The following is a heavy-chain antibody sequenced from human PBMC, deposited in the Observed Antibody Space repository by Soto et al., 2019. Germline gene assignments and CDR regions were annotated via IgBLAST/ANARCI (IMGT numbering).Heavy chain of an antibody. CDR1: GGSVSSGIYY. V-gene: IGHV4-61*01. D-gene: IGHD3-16*02. J-gene: IGHJ4*02. CDR3: ARDPLDYYFDY. Sequence: SETLSLTCTVSGGSVSSGIYYWSWIRHPPGKGLEWIGYIYYSGSTNYNPSLKSRVTISVDTSKNQFSLKLSSVTAADTAVYYCARDPLDYYFDYWGQGTLVTVSS. CDR2: IYYSGST.